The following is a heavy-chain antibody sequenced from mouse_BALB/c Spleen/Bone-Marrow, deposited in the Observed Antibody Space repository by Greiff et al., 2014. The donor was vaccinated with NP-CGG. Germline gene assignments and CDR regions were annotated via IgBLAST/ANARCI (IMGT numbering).Heavy chain of an antibody. V-gene: IGHV5-17*02. J-gene: IGHJ4*01. Sequence: EVQLVESGGGLVQPGGSRKLSCAASGFTFSSFGMHWVRQAPEKGLEWVAYISSGSSTIYYADTVKGRFTISRGNPKNTLFLQMTSLRSEDTAMYYCAAITTVVARYAMDYWGQGTSVTVSS. D-gene: IGHD1-1*01. CDR2: ISSGSSTI. CDR3: AAITTVVARYAMDY. CDR1: GFTFSSFG.